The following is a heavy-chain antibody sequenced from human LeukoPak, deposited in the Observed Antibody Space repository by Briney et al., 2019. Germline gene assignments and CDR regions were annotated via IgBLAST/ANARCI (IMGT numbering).Heavy chain of an antibody. CDR2: IYTSGST. D-gene: IGHD2-2*01. Sequence: PSETLSLTCTVSGGSISSSSYYWGWIRQPPGKGLEWIGRIYTSGSTNYNPSLKSRVTISVDTSKNQFSLKLSSVTAADTAVYYCARSTVVPAARNWFDPWGQGTLVTVSS. J-gene: IGHJ5*02. V-gene: IGHV4-39*07. CDR1: GGSISSSSYY. CDR3: ARSTVVPAARNWFDP.